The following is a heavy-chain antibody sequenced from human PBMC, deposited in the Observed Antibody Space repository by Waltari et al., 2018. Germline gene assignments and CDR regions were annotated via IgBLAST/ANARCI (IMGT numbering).Heavy chain of an antibody. D-gene: IGHD3-3*01. CDR3: ARGKRFLEWLPSYYFDY. Sequence: QVQLVQSGSELKKPGASVKVSCKASGYTFTSYAMNWVRQAPGQGLEWMGWINTNTGNPTYAQGFTGRFVVSLDTSGSTAYLQISSLKAEDTAVYYCARGKRFLEWLPSYYFDYWGQGTLVTVSS. V-gene: IGHV7-4-1*02. J-gene: IGHJ4*02. CDR2: INTNTGNP. CDR1: GYTFTSYA.